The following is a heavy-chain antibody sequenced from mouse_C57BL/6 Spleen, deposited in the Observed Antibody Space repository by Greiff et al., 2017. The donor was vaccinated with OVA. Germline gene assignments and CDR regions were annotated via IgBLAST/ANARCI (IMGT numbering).Heavy chain of an antibody. J-gene: IGHJ4*01. D-gene: IGHD2-4*01. V-gene: IGHV1-78*01. CDR2: IYPRDGST. Sequence: VMLVESDAELVKPGASVKISCKVSGYTFTDHTIHWMKQRPEQGLEWIGYIYPRDGSTKYNEKFKGKATLTADKSSSTAYMQLNSLTSEDSAVYFCARGTYDYGGGYAMDYWGQGTSVTVSS. CDR3: ARGTYDYGGGYAMDY. CDR1: GYTFTDHT.